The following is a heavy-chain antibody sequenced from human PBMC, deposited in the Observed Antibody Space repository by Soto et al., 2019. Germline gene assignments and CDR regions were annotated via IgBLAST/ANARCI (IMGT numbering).Heavy chain of an antibody. J-gene: IGHJ4*02. CDR3: TPQSVGPPDY. D-gene: IGHD1-26*01. CDR1: GYSFTKWW. CDR2: VFPGDSKI. Sequence: GESLKISCKGSGYSFTKWWIGWLRQMPGKGLEWMGFVFPGDSKIRYNPSFEGQVTISADKSTATAYLQGNTLQASDSAMYYCTPQSVGPPDYWGQGGLVNVCS. V-gene: IGHV5-51*01.